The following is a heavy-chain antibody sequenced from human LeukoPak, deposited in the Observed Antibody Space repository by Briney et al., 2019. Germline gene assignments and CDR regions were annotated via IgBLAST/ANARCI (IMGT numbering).Heavy chain of an antibody. CDR2: IYYSGST. Sequence: SETLSLTCTVSGGSISSYYWSWIRQPPGKGLEWIGYIYYSGSTNYNPSLKSRVTISVDTSKNQFSLKLSSVTAADTAVYYCASVGPYGSGSQTPGYWGQGTLVTVSS. CDR3: ASVGPYGSGSQTPGY. D-gene: IGHD3-10*01. J-gene: IGHJ4*02. V-gene: IGHV4-59*01. CDR1: GGSISSYY.